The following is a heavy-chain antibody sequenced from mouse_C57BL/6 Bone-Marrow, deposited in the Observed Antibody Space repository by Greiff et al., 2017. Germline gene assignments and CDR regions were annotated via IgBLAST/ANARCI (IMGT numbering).Heavy chain of an antibody. Sequence: VQLQQSGAELMKPGASVKLSCKASGYTFTGYWIEWVKQRPGHGLEWIGEILPGSGSTNYNEKFKGKATFTADKSSNTASMQLNSLTTEDSAIYYSASPRNYDNCVGYFDYWGQGTTLTVSS. V-gene: IGHV1-9*01. D-gene: IGHD2-1*01. CDR2: ILPGSGST. CDR1: GYTFTGYW. CDR3: ASPRNYDNCVGYFDY. J-gene: IGHJ2*01.